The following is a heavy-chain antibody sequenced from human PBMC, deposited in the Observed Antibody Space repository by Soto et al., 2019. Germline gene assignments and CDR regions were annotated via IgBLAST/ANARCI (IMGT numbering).Heavy chain of an antibody. Sequence: QVQLVESGGGVVQPGRSLRLSCAASGFTFSSYAMHWVRQAPGKGLEWVAVISYDGSNKYYADSVKGRFTISRDNSKNTLYLQMNSLRAADTAVYYCARADYYDSSGYYGYWGQGTLVTVSS. J-gene: IGHJ4*02. CDR3: ARADYYDSSGYYGY. V-gene: IGHV3-30-3*01. CDR1: GFTFSSYA. CDR2: ISYDGSNK. D-gene: IGHD3-22*01.